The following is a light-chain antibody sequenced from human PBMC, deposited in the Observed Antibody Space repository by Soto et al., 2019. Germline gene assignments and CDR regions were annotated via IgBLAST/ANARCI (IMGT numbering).Light chain of an antibody. CDR1: SSDVGGYNY. CDR2: DVS. CDR3: SSYTGSSVV. Sequence: QSALTQPASVSGSPGQSITISCTGTSSDVGGYNYVSWYQQHPGKAPKLMIYDVSNRPSGVSDRFSGSKSGNTASLTISGLQAEDEADYYCSSYTGSSVVFGGGTQLTVL. V-gene: IGLV2-14*01. J-gene: IGLJ2*01.